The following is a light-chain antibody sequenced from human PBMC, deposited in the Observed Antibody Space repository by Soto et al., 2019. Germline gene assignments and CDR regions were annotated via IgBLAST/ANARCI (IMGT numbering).Light chain of an antibody. V-gene: IGKV3-15*01. CDR2: DTS. J-gene: IGKJ1*01. CDR3: QQYLGCPPGT. Sequence: EIVLTQSPATLSFSPGERATLSCRARQSVSSSLAWYQQSPGQAPRLLIYDTSTRAAGISARFSGSGAGTEFTLTISILRSEDFAVYYCQQYLGCPPGTVGKGTAVDIK. CDR1: QSVSSS.